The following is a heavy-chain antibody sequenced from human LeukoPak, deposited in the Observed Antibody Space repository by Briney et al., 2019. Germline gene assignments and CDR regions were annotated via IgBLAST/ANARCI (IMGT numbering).Heavy chain of an antibody. Sequence: GGSLRLSCVASGFTLSSFEMNWVRQAPGKGLEWVSYISNGGGTIYYADSVRGRYTISRDNAKNSLYLQVNSLRADDTAVYYCARGRLAAAGLLDYWGQGTLVTVSS. CDR1: GFTLSSFE. J-gene: IGHJ4*02. D-gene: IGHD6-13*01. CDR2: ISNGGGTI. CDR3: ARGRLAAAGLLDY. V-gene: IGHV3-48*03.